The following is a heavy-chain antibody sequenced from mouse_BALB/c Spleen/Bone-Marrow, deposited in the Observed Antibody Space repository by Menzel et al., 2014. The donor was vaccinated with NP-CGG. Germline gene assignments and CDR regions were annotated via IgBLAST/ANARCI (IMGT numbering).Heavy chain of an antibody. D-gene: IGHD2-1*01. CDR1: GFTFTDYY. J-gene: IGHJ4*01. CDR3: ARSLYPRAMDY. V-gene: IGHV7-3*02. Sequence: DVKLVESGGGLVQPGGSLRLSCAPSGFTFTDYYMSWVRQPPGKALEWLGFIRNKANAYTTEYSASVKGRFTISRDNSQSILYLQMNILRAEDSATYYCARSLYPRAMDYWGQGTSVTVSS. CDR2: IRNKANAYTT.